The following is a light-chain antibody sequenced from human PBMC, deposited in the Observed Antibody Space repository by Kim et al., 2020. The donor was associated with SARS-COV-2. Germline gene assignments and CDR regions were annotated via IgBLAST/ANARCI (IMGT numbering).Light chain of an antibody. CDR3: HQYGGSL. J-gene: IGKJ4*01. V-gene: IGKV3-20*01. CDR2: GAS. CDR1: QSVSSSY. Sequence: SLSPGKRVTVSCKASQSVSSSYLAWYQQKPSQDPRLLIYGASSRDTGIPDRFSGSGSGTDFTLTISRLEPEDFAVYYCHQYGGSLFGGGTKVDIK.